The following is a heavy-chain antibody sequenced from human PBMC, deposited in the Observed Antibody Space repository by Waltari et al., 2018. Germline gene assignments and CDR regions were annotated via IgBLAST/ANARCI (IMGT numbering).Heavy chain of an antibody. CDR3: ARGSGIVVIPYFDY. Sequence: QVQLQQWGAGLLKPSETLSLTCTVYGGSFSGYYWSWVRQPPGKGLEWIGEINYSGNTNFNPALKSRVTISVDTSRNQFSLKLSSVTAADTAVYYCARGSGIVVIPYFDYWGHGTLVTVSS. V-gene: IGHV4-34*01. CDR1: GGSFSGYY. D-gene: IGHD3-22*01. J-gene: IGHJ4*01. CDR2: INYSGNT.